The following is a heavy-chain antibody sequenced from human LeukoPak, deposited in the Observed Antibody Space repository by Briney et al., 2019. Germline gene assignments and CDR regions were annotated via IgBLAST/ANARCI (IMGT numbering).Heavy chain of an antibody. J-gene: IGHJ4*02. CDR2: IWYDGSNK. V-gene: IGHV3-33*01. D-gene: IGHD3-3*01. CDR1: GFTFSTYG. CDR3: ARDLEIGSSSYYFDY. Sequence: GGSLRLSCAASGFTFSTYGMHWVRQAPGKGLEWVAVIWYDGSNKYYADSVSGRFTISRDNFKNTLYLQMNSLRAEDTAVYYCARDLEIGSSSYYFDYWGQGTLVTVSS.